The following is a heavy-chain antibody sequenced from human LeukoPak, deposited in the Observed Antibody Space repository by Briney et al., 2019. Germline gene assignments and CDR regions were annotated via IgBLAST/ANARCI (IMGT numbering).Heavy chain of an antibody. CDR1: GYTLTGYY. CDR2: INPNSGGT. D-gene: IGHD3-3*01. V-gene: IGHV1-2*02. J-gene: IGHJ6*03. CDR3: ARAYYDFWSGYWVYYYYMDV. Sequence: ASVTVSCKASGYTLTGYYMHWVRQAPEQGLEWMGWINPNSGGTNYAQKFQGRVTMTRDTSISTAYMELSSLRSDDSAVYYCARAYYDFWSGYWVYYYYMDVWGKGTTVTVSS.